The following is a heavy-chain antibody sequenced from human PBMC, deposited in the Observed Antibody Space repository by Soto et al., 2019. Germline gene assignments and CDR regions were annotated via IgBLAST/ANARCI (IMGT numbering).Heavy chain of an antibody. CDR3: ARAIGDCSSTSCYPYYYYYGMDV. J-gene: IGHJ6*02. V-gene: IGHV1-69*13. CDR2: IIPIFGTA. D-gene: IGHD2-2*01. Sequence: SVKVSCKASGGTFSSYAISWVRQAPGQGLEWMGGIIPIFGTANYAQKFQGRVTITADESTSTAYMELSSLRSEDTAVYYCARAIGDCSSTSCYPYYYYYGMDVWGQGTTVTVSS. CDR1: GGTFSSYA.